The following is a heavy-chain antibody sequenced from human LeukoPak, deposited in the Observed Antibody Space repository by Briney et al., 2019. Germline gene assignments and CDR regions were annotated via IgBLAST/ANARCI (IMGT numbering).Heavy chain of an antibody. Sequence: PGGSLRLSCAASGFTFSSYWMSWVRQAPGKGLEWVANIKQDGSEKYSVDSVKGRFTISGDNAKNSLYMQMNSLRAEDTAVYYCARVMSASVWRSYGSYYYYYYMDIWGKGTTVTVSS. V-gene: IGHV3-7*01. D-gene: IGHD3-16*01. J-gene: IGHJ6*03. CDR3: ARVMSASVWRSYGSYYYYYYMDI. CDR1: GFTFSSYW. CDR2: IKQDGSEK.